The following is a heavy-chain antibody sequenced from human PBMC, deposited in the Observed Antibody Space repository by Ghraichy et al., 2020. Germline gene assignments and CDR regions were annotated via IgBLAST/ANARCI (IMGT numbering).Heavy chain of an antibody. V-gene: IGHV3-23*01. CDR2: SSGSAGGT. CDR3: AKGLHLHGGLGFDI. J-gene: IGHJ3*02. Sequence: GGSLRLSCVASGFTFSSFAMSWVRQAPGKGLEWVSVSSGSAGGTSYADSVKGRFAISRDNSKNTLYLQMNSLRAEDTAVYYCAKGLHLHGGLGFDIWGQGAMVTESS. D-gene: IGHD3-16*01. CDR1: GFTFSSFA.